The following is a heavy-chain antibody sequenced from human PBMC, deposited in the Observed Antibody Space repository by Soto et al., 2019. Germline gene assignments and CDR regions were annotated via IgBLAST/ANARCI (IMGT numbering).Heavy chain of an antibody. V-gene: IGHV4-34*01. CDR3: ARLPQYYYDSSGYYSVADY. Sequence: PSETLSLTCAVYGGSFSGYYCSWIRQPPGKGLEWIGEINHSGSTNYNPSLKSRVTISVDTSKNQFSLKLSSVTAADTAVYYCARLPQYYYDSSGYYSVADYWGQGTLVTVSS. D-gene: IGHD3-22*01. CDR2: INHSGST. J-gene: IGHJ4*02. CDR1: GGSFSGYY.